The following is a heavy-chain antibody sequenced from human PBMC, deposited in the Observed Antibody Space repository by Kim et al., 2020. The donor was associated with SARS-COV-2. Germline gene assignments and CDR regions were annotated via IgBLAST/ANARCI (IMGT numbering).Heavy chain of an antibody. V-gene: IGHV1-69*04. J-gene: IGHJ6*01. CDR1: GGTFSSYA. CDR2: IIPILGIA. CDR3: ASGYCSSTSCYYYYGMDV. Sequence: SVKVSCKASGGTFSSYAISWVRQAPGQGLEWMGRIIPILGIANYAQKFQGRVTITADKSTSTAYMELRSLRSEDTAVYYCASGYCSSTSCYYYYGMDVW. D-gene: IGHD2-2*03.